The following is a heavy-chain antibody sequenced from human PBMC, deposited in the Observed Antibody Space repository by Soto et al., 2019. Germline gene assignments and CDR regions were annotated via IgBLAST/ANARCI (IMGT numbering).Heavy chain of an antibody. V-gene: IGHV3-30*18. J-gene: IGHJ6*02. D-gene: IGHD3-10*01. CDR3: AKEGRIYYGMDV. CDR1: GFTFSSYG. CDR2: ISYDGSNK. Sequence: GGSLRLSCAASGFTFSSYGIHWVRQAPGKGLEWVAVISYDGSNKYYADSVKGRFTISRDNSKNTLYLQMNSLRAEDTAVYYCAKEGRIYYGMDVWGQGTTVTVSS.